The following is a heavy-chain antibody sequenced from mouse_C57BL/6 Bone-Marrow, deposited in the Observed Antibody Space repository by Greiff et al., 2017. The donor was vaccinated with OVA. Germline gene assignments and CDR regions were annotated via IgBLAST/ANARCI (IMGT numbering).Heavy chain of an antibody. D-gene: IGHD5-2*01. V-gene: IGHV10-1*01. CDR2: IRRKSNNYAT. CDR3: VRQEYSRAMDY. Sequence: DVQLVESGGGLVQPKASLKLSCAASGFSFNTYSMHWVRQAPGQGLEWVARIRRKSNNYATYYADSVKDRFTISRDESESMLYLQMNNLETEDTAMDCGVRQEYSRAMDYWGQGTSVTVSS. J-gene: IGHJ4*01. CDR1: GFSFNTYS.